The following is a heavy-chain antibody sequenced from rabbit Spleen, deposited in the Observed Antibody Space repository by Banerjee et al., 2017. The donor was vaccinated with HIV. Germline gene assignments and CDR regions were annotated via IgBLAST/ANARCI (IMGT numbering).Heavy chain of an antibody. V-gene: IGHV1S45*01. CDR3: ARDTASSFSSYGMDL. D-gene: IGHD8-1*01. CDR1: GFSFSDKAV. Sequence: QEQLVESGGGLVQPEGSLQLSCTASGFSFSDKAVMCWVRQAPGKGLEWIACINAVTGRAVYASWAKGRFTFSKTSSTTVTLQMTSLTAADTATYFCARDTASSFSSYGMDLWGQGTLVTVS. CDR2: INAVTGRA. J-gene: IGHJ6*01.